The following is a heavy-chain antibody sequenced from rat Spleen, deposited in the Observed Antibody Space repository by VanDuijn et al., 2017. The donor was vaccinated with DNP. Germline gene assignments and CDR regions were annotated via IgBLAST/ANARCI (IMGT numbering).Heavy chain of an antibody. CDR1: GFTFSSYW. V-gene: IGHV5-58*01. J-gene: IGHJ2*01. Sequence: EVQLVETGGGLVQPGRSLKLSCVASGFTFSSYWMYWIRQAPGKGLEWVSSISYDGSETYYRDSVKGRFTISRDNAKSTLYLQMDSLRSEDTAAYYCAGRPPPTRGPFDYWGQGVTVTVSS. D-gene: IGHD1-4*01. CDR3: AGRPPPTRGPFDY. CDR2: ISYDGSET.